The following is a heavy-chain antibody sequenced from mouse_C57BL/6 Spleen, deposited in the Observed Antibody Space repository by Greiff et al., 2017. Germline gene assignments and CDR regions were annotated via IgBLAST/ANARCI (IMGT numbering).Heavy chain of an antibody. CDR3: ARGTTAPYWYFDV. J-gene: IGHJ1*03. Sequence: VQLQQSGAELVQPGASVKLSCTASGFNIKDYYMHWVKQRTEQGLEWIGRIDPEDGETKYAPKFQGKATITADTSSNTAYLQLSSLTSEDTAVXYCARGTTAPYWYFDVWGTGTTVTVSS. CDR2: IDPEDGET. CDR1: GFNIKDYY. D-gene: IGHD1-2*01. V-gene: IGHV14-2*01.